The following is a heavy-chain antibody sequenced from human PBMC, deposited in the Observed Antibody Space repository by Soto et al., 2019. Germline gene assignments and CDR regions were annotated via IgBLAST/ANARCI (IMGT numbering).Heavy chain of an antibody. J-gene: IGHJ4*02. CDR2: ISSSSSYI. V-gene: IGHV3-21*01. Sequence: GGSLRLSCAASGFTFSSYSMNWVRQAPGKGLEWVSSISSSSSYIYYADSVKGRFTISRDNAKNSLYLQMNSLRAEDTAVYYCARLIAAAAGTRAYWGQGTLVTVSS. D-gene: IGHD6-13*01. CDR1: GFTFSSYS. CDR3: ARLIAAAAGTRAY.